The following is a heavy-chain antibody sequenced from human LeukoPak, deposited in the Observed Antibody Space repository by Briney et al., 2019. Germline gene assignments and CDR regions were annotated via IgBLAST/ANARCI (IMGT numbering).Heavy chain of an antibody. J-gene: IGHJ4*02. D-gene: IGHD6-13*01. CDR3: ARGSIAAAGIGYYLDY. CDR1: RFTFGRFG. CDR2: IAFDGSNK. V-gene: IGHV3-30*03. Sequence: PGTSLRLSCTASRFTFGRFGMHWVRQAPGKGLEWVALIAFDGSNKYYADSVKGRFTISRDNSNNTLNLHMNSLRPEDTAVYYCARGSIAAAGIGYYLDYWGQGALVTVSS.